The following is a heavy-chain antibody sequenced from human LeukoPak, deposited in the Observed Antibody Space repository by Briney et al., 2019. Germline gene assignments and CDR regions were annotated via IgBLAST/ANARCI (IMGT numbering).Heavy chain of an antibody. V-gene: IGHV3-9*01. Sequence: GGSLRLSCEASGFTFNVFTMDWVRQAPGKGLEWVSGISWNSGTKGYADSVKGRFTISRDNAKNSLYLQMNSLRGEDAALYYCAVLHYYAMDVWGQGTTVTVSS. CDR2: ISWNSGTK. J-gene: IGHJ6*02. CDR3: AVLHYYAMDV. D-gene: IGHD2-8*01. CDR1: GFTFNVFT.